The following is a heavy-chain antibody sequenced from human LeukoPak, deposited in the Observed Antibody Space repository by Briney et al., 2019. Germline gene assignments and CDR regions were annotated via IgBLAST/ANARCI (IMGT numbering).Heavy chain of an antibody. D-gene: IGHD6-13*01. CDR2: ISGSGGST. Sequence: GGSLILSCAACGFTFSIYAIMGVRESRGRVGEGVAAISGSGGSTYYADSVKGRFTISKDNSKNTLYLQMNSLRDEDTAVYYCAKGGYSSSDFDYWGQGTLVTVSS. CDR3: AKGGYSSSDFDY. CDR1: GFTFSIYA. V-gene: IGHV3-23*01. J-gene: IGHJ4*02.